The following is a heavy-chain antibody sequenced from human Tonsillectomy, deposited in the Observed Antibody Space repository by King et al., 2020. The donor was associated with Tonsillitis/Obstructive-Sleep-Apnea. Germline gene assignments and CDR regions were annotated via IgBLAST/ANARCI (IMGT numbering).Heavy chain of an antibody. CDR1: GYSFTSYW. V-gene: IGHV5-10-1*01. Sequence: QLVQSGAEVKKPGESLRISCKGSGYSFTSYWISWVRQMPGKGLEWMGRIDPSDSYTNYSPSFQGHVTIPADKSISTAYLQWSSLKASDTAMYYCARRIVVVPAATTTNWFDPWGQGTLVTVSS. D-gene: IGHD2-2*01. CDR3: ARRIVVVPAATTTNWFDP. J-gene: IGHJ5*02. CDR2: IDPSDSYT.